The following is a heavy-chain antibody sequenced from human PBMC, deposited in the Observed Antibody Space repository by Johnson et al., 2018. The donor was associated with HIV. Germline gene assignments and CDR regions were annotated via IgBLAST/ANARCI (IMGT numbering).Heavy chain of an antibody. Sequence: VLLVESGGGLVQPGGSLRLSCAASGITVSSNYMSWVRQAPGKGLEWVSLIFSVGNTYYADSVKGRFTISRDNSKNTLYLQMNSLRAEDTAVYYCASCESDSSGRGAFDIWGQGTMVTVSS. CDR2: IFSVGNT. D-gene: IGHD3-22*01. J-gene: IGHJ3*02. CDR1: GITVSSNY. V-gene: IGHV3-66*02. CDR3: ASCESDSSGRGAFDI.